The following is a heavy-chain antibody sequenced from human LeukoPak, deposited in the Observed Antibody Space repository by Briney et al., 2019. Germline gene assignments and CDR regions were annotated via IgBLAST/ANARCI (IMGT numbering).Heavy chain of an antibody. D-gene: IGHD4-17*01. CDR3: ARVRRDYSYLYYGMDV. Sequence: SETLSLTCVVSGGSLSSGDFSWSWIRQPPGKGLEWLANINHSGSTYYNPSLTGRGTISIDRSRNQFSLKLRSVTAADTAVYYCARVRRDYSYLYYGMDVWGQGTTVTVSS. J-gene: IGHJ6*02. CDR2: INHSGST. V-gene: IGHV4-30-2*01. CDR1: GGSLSSGDFS.